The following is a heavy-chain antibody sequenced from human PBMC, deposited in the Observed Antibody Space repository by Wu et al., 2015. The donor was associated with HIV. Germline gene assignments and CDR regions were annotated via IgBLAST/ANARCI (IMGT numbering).Heavy chain of an antibody. V-gene: IGHV1-8*01. Sequence: QVQLVQSGAEVKKPGASVKVSCKASGYTFTSYDINWVRQATGQGLEWMGWMNPNSANTGYAQKFQGRVTMTRNTSTSTAYMELSSLRSEDTAVYYCAVLYSVGPDKAIFDSWGQGTLVTVSS. CDR2: MNPNSANT. CDR3: AVLYSVGPDKAIFDS. J-gene: IGHJ4*02. CDR1: GYTFTSYD. D-gene: IGHD3-16*01.